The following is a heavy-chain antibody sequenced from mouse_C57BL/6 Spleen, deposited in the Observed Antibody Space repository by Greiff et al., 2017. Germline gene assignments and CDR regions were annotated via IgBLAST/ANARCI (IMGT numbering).Heavy chain of an antibody. Sequence: QVQLQQSGAELVRPGTSVKVSCKASGYAFSNYLIEWVKQRPGQGLEWIGVINPGSGGTFYNEQFKGKATLTADKSSSTAYMQLSSLTSEDSAVYFCARSTPFTTVVAHFDYWGQGTTLTVSS. CDR3: ARSTPFTTVVAHFDY. V-gene: IGHV1-54*01. D-gene: IGHD1-1*01. CDR2: INPGSGGT. CDR1: GYAFSNYL. J-gene: IGHJ2*01.